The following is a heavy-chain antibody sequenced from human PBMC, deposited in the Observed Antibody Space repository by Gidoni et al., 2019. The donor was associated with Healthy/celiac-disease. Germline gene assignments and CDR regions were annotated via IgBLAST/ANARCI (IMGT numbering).Heavy chain of an antibody. D-gene: IGHD6-6*01. V-gene: IGHV3-30*18. Sequence: QVPLVESGGGVVQPGRSLRLSCAASGFTFSSYGMHWVRQAPGKGLEGVAVISYDGSNKYYADSVKGRFTISRDNSKNTLYLQMNSLRAEDTAVYYCAKLLEQLVRESDYWGQGTLVTVSS. CDR1: GFTFSSYG. CDR3: AKLLEQLVRESDY. J-gene: IGHJ4*02. CDR2: ISYDGSNK.